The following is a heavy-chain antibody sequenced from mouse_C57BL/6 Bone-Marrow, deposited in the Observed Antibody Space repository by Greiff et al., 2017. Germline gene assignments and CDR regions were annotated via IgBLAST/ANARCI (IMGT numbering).Heavy chain of an antibody. J-gene: IGHJ2*01. CDR1: GYAFRSSW. D-gene: IGHD1-1*01. V-gene: IGHV1-82*01. CDR2: IYPGGGDP. Sequence: VKLMESGPELVTPGASVKISCKASGYAFRSSWMNWVQQRPGKGLEWVGRIYPGGGDPNYNGKFKGKATLTADKSTSTAYMQRSSLTAEDSAVYFCASYYYGSSNPFDYWGQGTTLTVSS. CDR3: ASYYYGSSNPFDY.